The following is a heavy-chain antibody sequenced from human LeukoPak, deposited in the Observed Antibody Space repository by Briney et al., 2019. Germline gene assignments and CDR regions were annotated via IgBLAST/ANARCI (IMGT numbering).Heavy chain of an antibody. CDR3: ARERYSSGWSFLYYFDY. CDR1: GGSISSYN. D-gene: IGHD6-13*01. J-gene: IGHJ4*02. V-gene: IGHV4-4*07. CDR2: IYTDGAI. Sequence: PSETLSLTCTVSGGSISSYNWSWIRQPAGKGLEWIGRIYTDGAIYYNPSHKSRVTMSIDTSNNQFSLRLTSVTAADTAVYYCARERYSSGWSFLYYFDYWGQGILVTVSS.